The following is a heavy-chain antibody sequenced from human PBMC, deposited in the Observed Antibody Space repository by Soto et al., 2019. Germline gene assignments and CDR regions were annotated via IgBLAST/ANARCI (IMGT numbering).Heavy chain of an antibody. CDR2: IYYSGGT. V-gene: IGHV4-61*08. J-gene: IGHJ5*02. CDR3: TRGQSDDNYFDP. D-gene: IGHD6-19*01. CDR1: GAALSSGGYF. Sequence: PSDTLSLTCTVSGAALSSGGYFYTWVRQPPGNGLEWLGYIYYSGGTNYNPSLESRVTISLDKSKSQFSLRLISVTAADTAVYYCTRGQSDDNYFDPWGQGTLVTVSS.